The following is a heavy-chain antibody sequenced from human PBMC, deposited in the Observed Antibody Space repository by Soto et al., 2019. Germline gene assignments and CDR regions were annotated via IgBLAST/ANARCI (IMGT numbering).Heavy chain of an antibody. J-gene: IGHJ1*01. D-gene: IGHD2-21*01. CDR2: VYSDDST. CDR1: GFTVSRSY. V-gene: IGHV3-66*01. Sequence: EVQLVESGGDLVQPGGSLRLSCAASGFTVSRSYMSWVRQAPGKGLEWVSTVYSDDSTYYADSVKGRFSISRDNSEITLYLQMHSLRAEDTAVYYCAINSGRDWADYFQHWGQGTLVTVSS. CDR3: AINSGRDWADYFQH.